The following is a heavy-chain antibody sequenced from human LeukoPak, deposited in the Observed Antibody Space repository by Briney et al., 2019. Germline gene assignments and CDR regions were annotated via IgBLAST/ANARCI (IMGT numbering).Heavy chain of an antibody. CDR3: ANPAAQFDY. D-gene: IGHD2-2*01. V-gene: IGHV3-33*06. Sequence: PGRSLRLSCAASGFTFSSYGMHWVRQAPGKGLEWVAVIWYDGSNKYYADSVKGRFTISRDNSKNTLYLQMNSLRAEDTAVYYCANPAAQFDYWGQGTLVTVSS. CDR2: IWYDGSNK. J-gene: IGHJ4*02. CDR1: GFTFSSYG.